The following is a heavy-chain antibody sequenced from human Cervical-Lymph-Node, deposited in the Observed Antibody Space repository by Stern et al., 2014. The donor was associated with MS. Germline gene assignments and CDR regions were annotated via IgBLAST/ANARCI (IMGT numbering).Heavy chain of an antibody. Sequence: VQLEESGAEVKKPGSSVRVSCKASGGTFRSYAISWVRQAPGQGLEWMGGIIPIFGTSNYAQKFQGRVTITRDDSTSTTYMEVSSLRSEDTAVYYCASSVGELTPEAVWGQGTTVTVFS. CDR2: IIPIFGTS. CDR3: ASSVGELTPEAV. J-gene: IGHJ6*02. D-gene: IGHD3-10*01. V-gene: IGHV1-69*01. CDR1: GGTFRSYA.